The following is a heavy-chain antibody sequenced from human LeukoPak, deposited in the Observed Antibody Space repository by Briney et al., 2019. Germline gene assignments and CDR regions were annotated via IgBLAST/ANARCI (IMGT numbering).Heavy chain of an antibody. J-gene: IGHJ3*01. CDR2: INSDGSIT. D-gene: IGHD6-13*01. CDR3: AGGISATGGG. V-gene: IGHV3-74*01. Sequence: PGGPLRLSCAASGFTFSTYWMHWVRQVPGKGLVWVSRINSDGSITTYADSVKSRFTISRDNAKNTLYLQMNSLRVEDTAVYYCAGGISATGGGWGQGTMVTVSS. CDR1: GFTFSTYW.